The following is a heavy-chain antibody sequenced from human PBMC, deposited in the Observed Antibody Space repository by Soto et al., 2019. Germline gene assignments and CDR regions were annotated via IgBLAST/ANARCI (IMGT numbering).Heavy chain of an antibody. J-gene: IGHJ6*02. Sequence: ASVKVSCKSSGYTFTSYGSSWVRQAPGQGLEWMGWISAYNGNTNYAQKLQGRVTMTTDTSTSTAYMELRSLRSDDTAVYYCARMVTADYDFWSGYFNPYYYYYGMDVCGQGTTVTVSS. CDR1: GYTFTSYG. V-gene: IGHV1-18*01. CDR2: ISAYNGNT. D-gene: IGHD3-3*01. CDR3: ARMVTADYDFWSGYFNPYYYYYGMDV.